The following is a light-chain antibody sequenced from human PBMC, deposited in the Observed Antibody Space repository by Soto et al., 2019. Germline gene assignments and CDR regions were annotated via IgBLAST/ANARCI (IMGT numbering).Light chain of an antibody. J-gene: IGKJ1*01. V-gene: IGKV3-20*01. CDR1: QSVSSNF. CDR2: GAS. Sequence: ETVLTQSPGTLSLSTGERATLSCRASQSVSSNFLAWYQQKPGQAPRLLMYGASTRATGIPDRFSGSGSGTDFTLTISRLEPEDFAVYYSQQFGRSPPSWTFGQGTKVEIK. CDR3: QQFGRSPPSWT.